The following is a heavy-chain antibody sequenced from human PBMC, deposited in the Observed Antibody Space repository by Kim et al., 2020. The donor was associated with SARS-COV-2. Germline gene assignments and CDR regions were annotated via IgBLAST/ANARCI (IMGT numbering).Heavy chain of an antibody. D-gene: IGHD3-10*01. CDR1: GFNFNNYA. Sequence: GGSLRLSCAASGFNFNNYAMHWVRQSPGKGLEWVAVISYEGSKKFYADSLKGRFTVSRDGSKNTAFLQMNSLTAEDTAIYYCAKVRQVFGFGEGRGGFD. CDR2: ISYEGSKK. J-gene: IGHJ3*02. CDR3: AKVRQVFGFGEGRGGFD. V-gene: IGHV3-30*07.